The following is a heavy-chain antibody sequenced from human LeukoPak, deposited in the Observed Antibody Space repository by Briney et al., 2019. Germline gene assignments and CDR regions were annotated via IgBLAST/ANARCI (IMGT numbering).Heavy chain of an antibody. CDR2: ISSSTTYL. CDR1: GFTFSTYT. D-gene: IGHD3-10*02. CDR3: AELGITMIGGV. Sequence: GGSLRLSCAASGFTFSTYTMNWVRQAPGKGLEWVSSISSSTTYLYYADSVKGRFTISRDNAKISLYLQMNSLRAEDTAVYYCAELGITMIGGVWGKGTTVTISS. V-gene: IGHV3-21*01. J-gene: IGHJ6*04.